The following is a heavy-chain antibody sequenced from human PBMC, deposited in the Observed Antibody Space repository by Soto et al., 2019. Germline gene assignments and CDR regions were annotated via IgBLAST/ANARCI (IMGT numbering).Heavy chain of an antibody. CDR3: ARDVVVVAATGGYYYYMDV. V-gene: IGHV4-4*02. CDR2: IYHSGST. J-gene: IGHJ6*03. Sequence: SETLSLTCAVSGGSISSSNWWSWVRQPPGKGLEWIGEIYHSGSTNYNPSLKSRVTISVDKSKNQFSLKLSSVTAADTAVYYCARDVVVVAATGGYYYYMDVWGKGTKVTVSS. D-gene: IGHD2-15*01. CDR1: GGSISSSNW.